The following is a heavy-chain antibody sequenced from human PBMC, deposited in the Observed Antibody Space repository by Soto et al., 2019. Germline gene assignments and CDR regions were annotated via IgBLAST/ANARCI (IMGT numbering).Heavy chain of an antibody. CDR2: INPNSGGT. D-gene: IGHD6-6*01. CDR3: AREPPIAARPGGVVGGMDV. J-gene: IGHJ6*01. Sequence: ASVNVSCKASGYTFTVYYMHWVLQAPGQGLEWMGWINPNSGGTNYAQKFQGWVTMTRDTSISTAYMELSRLRSDDTAVYYCAREPPIAARPGGVVGGMDVWGQGTTVTVS. V-gene: IGHV1-2*04. CDR1: GYTFTVYY.